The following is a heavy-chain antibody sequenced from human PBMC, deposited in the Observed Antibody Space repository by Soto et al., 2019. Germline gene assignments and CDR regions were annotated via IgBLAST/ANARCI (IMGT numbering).Heavy chain of an antibody. Sequence: ASVKVSCKASGYTFTSYYMHWVRQAPGQGLEWMAMINPSGGRTKYAQIFQGRVTLTRDTSTGTVVMELSSLTSEDTAIYYCARGPSCGGDCYLFDYWGQGTQVTVS. CDR3: ARGPSCGGDCYLFDY. CDR1: GYTFTSYY. CDR2: INPSGGRT. J-gene: IGHJ4*02. D-gene: IGHD2-21*02. V-gene: IGHV1-46*01.